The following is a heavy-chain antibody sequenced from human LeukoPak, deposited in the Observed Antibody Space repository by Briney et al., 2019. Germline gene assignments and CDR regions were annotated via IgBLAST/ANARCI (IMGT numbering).Heavy chain of an antibody. CDR2: ISGSGGST. V-gene: IGHV3-23*01. Sequence: GGSLRLSCAASGFTFSSYAMSWVRQAPGKGLEWVSAISGSGGSTYYADSVKGRFTISRDNSKTTMYLQMNSLRAEDTAVYYYAKVLRLRGHFDFWGQGTLVTVSS. D-gene: IGHD5-18*01. J-gene: IGHJ4*02. CDR1: GFTFSSYA. CDR3: AKVLRLRGHFDF.